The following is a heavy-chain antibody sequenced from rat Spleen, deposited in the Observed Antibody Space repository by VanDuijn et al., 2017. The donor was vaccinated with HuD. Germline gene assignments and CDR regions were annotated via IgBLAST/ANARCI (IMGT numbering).Heavy chain of an antibody. CDR3: ARITTRVDFDY. Sequence: VQLVESGGGLVQPGRSLKLSCSASGFTFSSYGMHWIRQAPGKGLDWVAYISSSSGTVYADAVKGRFTISRDNAKNTLYLQLNSLKSEDTAIYYCARITTRVDFDYWGQGVMVTVSS. J-gene: IGHJ2*01. CDR2: ISSSSGT. D-gene: IGHD1-4*01. V-gene: IGHV5-62*01. CDR1: GFTFSSYG.